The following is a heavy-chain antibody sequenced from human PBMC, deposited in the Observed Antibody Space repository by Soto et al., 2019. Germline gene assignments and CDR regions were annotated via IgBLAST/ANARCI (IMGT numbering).Heavy chain of an antibody. CDR3: AREFYDSSGYMHY. D-gene: IGHD3-22*01. V-gene: IGHV3-74*01. CDR1: GFTFSSYW. J-gene: IGHJ4*02. CDR2: INSDGSST. Sequence: QAGGSLILSCAASGFTFSSYWMHWVRQAPGKGLVWVSRINSDGSSTSYADSVKGRFTISRDNAKNTLYLQMNSLRAEDTAVYYCAREFYDSSGYMHYWGQGTLVTVSS.